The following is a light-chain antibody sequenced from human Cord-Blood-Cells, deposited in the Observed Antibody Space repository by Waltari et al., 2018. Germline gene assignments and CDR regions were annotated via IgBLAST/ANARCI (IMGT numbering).Light chain of an antibody. CDR1: SSDVGSYNL. Sequence: QSALTQPASVSGSPGQSITIPCPGTSSDVGSYNLVSRYQQHPGKAPKLMIYEVSKRPSGVSNRFSGSKSGNTASLTISGLQAEDEADYYCCSYAGSSTFDVVFGGGTKLTVL. CDR3: CSYAGSSTFDVV. J-gene: IGLJ2*01. V-gene: IGLV2-23*02. CDR2: EVS.